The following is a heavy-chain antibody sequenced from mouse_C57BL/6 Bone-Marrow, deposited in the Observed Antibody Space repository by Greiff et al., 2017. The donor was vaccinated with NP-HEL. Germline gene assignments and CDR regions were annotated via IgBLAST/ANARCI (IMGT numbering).Heavy chain of an antibody. D-gene: IGHD2-3*01. CDR3: TREDGYYEWAMDY. CDR1: GFNFTDYY. J-gene: IGHJ4*01. CDR2: IDPEDGDT. Sequence: EVQLQQSGAELVRPGASVTLSCTASGFNFTDYYMPWVKQRPEQGLEWIGRIDPEDGDTEYAPKFQGKATMTADTSSNTAYLQLSSLTSEDTAVYYCTREDGYYEWAMDYWGQGTSVTVSS. V-gene: IGHV14-1*01.